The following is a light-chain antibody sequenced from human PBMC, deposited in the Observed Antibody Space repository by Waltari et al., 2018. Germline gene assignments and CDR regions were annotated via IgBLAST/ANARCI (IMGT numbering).Light chain of an antibody. CDR3: SSYAGSNTLV. CDR2: EVS. V-gene: IGLV2-11*01. CDR1: SSDLGGYNY. Sequence: QAALTQPRSVSGSPGQSVTISCTGTSSDLGGYNYVSWYQQHPGKAPKLMIYEVSKRPSGVSDRFSGSKSGNTASLTISGLQAEDEADYYCSSYAGSNTLVFGGGTRLTVL. J-gene: IGLJ2*01.